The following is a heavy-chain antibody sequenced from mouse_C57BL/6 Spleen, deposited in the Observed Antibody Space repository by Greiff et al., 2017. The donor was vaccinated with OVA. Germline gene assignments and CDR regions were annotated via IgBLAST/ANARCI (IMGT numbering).Heavy chain of an antibody. CDR3: ARSYSGDGYYDAY. CDR2: INPSSGYT. Sequence: QVQLQLSGAELAKPGASVKLSCKASGYTFTSYWMHWVKQRPGQGLEWIGYINPSSGYTKYNQKFKDKATLTADKSSSTAYMQLSSLTYEDSAVYYCARSYSGDGYYDAYWGQGTLVTVSA. D-gene: IGHD2-3*01. V-gene: IGHV1-7*01. CDR1: GYTFTSYW. J-gene: IGHJ3*01.